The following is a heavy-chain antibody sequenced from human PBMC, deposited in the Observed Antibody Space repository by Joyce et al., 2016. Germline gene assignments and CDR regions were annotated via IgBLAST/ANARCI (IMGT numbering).Heavy chain of an antibody. V-gene: IGHV4-61*01. J-gene: IGHJ4*02. CDR2: IYYSGST. CDR3: ARAFLTGPYYFDY. D-gene: IGHD3-9*01. CDR1: GVSVNSASYF. Sequence: QVQLQESGPGLVKTSETPSLTCAVSGVSVNSASYFWTWIRQHPGKRLEWIGYIYYSGSTKYNPALKSRVTLSVDTLRNQFSLNLRSVTAADTAVYYCARAFLTGPYYFDYWGQGTLVPVSS.